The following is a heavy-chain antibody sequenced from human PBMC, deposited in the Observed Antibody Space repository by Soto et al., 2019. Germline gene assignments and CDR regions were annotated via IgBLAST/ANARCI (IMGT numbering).Heavy chain of an antibody. J-gene: IGHJ6*03. Sequence: QVQLVQSGAEVKKPGSSVKVSCKASGGTFSSYTISWVRQAPGQGLEWMGRIIPILGIANYAQKFQGRVTIIADKYTSTAYMELSSLRSEDTVVYYCARDSRDFWIGDRSYYYYYTDVWGKGTTVTVSS. CDR1: GGTFSSYT. CDR2: IIPILGIA. D-gene: IGHD3-3*01. V-gene: IGHV1-69*08. CDR3: ARDSRDFWIGDRSYYYYYTDV.